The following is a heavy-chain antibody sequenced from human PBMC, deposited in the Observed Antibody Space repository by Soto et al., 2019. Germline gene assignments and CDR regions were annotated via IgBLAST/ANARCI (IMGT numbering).Heavy chain of an antibody. V-gene: IGHV1-46*01. J-gene: IGHJ5*02. CDR3: ARSSGGNFGIIIEGTNWFAP. CDR2: INPHGGST. CDR1: RDNFTSYY. D-gene: IGHD1-26*01. Sequence: ASVKVSCKAPRDNFTSYYINWVRQAPGQGLEWMGVINPHGGSTAYAQKFKGRVTLTRDTSASTVYKEVSSLTSEDTAMYYCARSSGGNFGIIIEGTNWFAPWGQGTLVTVSS.